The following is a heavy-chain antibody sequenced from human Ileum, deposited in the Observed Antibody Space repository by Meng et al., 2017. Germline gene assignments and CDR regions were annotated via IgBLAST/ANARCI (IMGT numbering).Heavy chain of an antibody. CDR3: ARDSEAVGATIDY. CDR1: GFTFSNYW. Sequence: EVHLVESGGDLIQPGGSLRLHCAASGFTFSNYWMHWVRQAPGKGLVLVSRIHKDGSATAYADSVKGRFTISRDNAKNTLYLQMNSLRVEDTAVYYCARDSEAVGATIDYWGQGTLVTVSS. J-gene: IGHJ4*02. D-gene: IGHD1-26*01. CDR2: IHKDGSAT. V-gene: IGHV3-74*01.